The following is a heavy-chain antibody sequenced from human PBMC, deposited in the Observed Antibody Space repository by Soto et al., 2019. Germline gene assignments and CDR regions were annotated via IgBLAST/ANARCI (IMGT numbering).Heavy chain of an antibody. Sequence: ASVKVSCEAGGFTFSDSYIQWVRHAPGQGFKYLRWIRPKSVGADYSQKLQGRVIMSRDTTVHFTYLHLSSLKSGETAAYFCARCRVLLRGHLDSWGQGTLVTVSS. CDR1: GFTFSDSY. D-gene: IGHD2-15*01. J-gene: IGHJ4*02. CDR2: IRPKSVGA. CDR3: ARCRVLLRGHLDS. V-gene: IGHV1-2*02.